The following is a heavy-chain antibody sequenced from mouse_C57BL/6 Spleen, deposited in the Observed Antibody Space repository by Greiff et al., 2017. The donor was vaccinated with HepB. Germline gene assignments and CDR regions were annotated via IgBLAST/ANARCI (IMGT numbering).Heavy chain of an antibody. V-gene: IGHV1-53*01. D-gene: IGHD3-1*01. CDR1: GYTFTSYW. Sequence: VQLQQPGPELVKPGASVKLSCKASGYTFTSYWMPWVKQRPGQGLEWIGNINPSNGGTNYNEKFKSKATLTVDKSSSTAYMQLSSLTAEDSAVYDCARSGRSDYVDYWGQGTTLTVSS. CDR2: INPSNGGT. CDR3: ARSGRSDYVDY. J-gene: IGHJ2*01.